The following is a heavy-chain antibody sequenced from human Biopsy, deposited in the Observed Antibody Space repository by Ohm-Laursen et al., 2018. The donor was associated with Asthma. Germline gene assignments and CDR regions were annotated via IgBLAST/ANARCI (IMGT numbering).Heavy chain of an antibody. CDR3: ARTYYDFLTGQVKDVFGV. CDR2: VNTGNGDT. CDR1: GHNFISFA. D-gene: IGHD3-9*01. J-gene: IGHJ3*01. V-gene: IGHV1-3*04. Sequence: ASVKVSCKASGHNFISFAIHWVRQAPGQRLEWMGWVNTGNGDTKYSQKFQGRVTITRDASASTAYMELRSLRSEDTATYYCARTYYDFLTGQVKDVFGVWGQGTMVTVSS.